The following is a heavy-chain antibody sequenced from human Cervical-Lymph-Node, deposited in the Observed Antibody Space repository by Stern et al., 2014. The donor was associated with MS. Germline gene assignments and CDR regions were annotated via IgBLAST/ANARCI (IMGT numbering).Heavy chain of an antibody. CDR3: AALYYYDSSGYYYFDY. CDR2: IVVGSGNT. J-gene: IGHJ4*02. Sequence: VQLAQSGPEVKKPGTSVKVSCKASGFTFTSSAVQWVRQARGQRLEWIGWIVVGSGNTNYAQKFQERVTITRDMSTSTAYMELSSLRSEDTAVYYCAALYYYDSSGYYYFDYWGQGTLVTVSS. D-gene: IGHD3-22*01. V-gene: IGHV1-58*01. CDR1: GFTFTSSA.